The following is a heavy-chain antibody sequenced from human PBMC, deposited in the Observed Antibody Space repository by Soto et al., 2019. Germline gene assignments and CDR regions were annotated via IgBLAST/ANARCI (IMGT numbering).Heavy chain of an antibody. CDR1: GFTFSSYG. CDR3: ARDGYYGSGSYYNLLF. V-gene: IGHV3-33*01. D-gene: IGHD3-10*01. Sequence: SGGSLRLSCAASGFTFSSYGMHWVRQAPGKGLEWVAVIWYDGSNKYYADSVKGRFTISRDNSKNTLYLQMNSLRAEDTAVYYCARDGYYGSGSYYNLLFWGQGTLVTVSS. J-gene: IGHJ4*02. CDR2: IWYDGSNK.